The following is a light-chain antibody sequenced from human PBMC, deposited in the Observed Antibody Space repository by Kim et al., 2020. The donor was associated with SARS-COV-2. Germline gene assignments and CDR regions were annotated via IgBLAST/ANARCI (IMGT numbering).Light chain of an antibody. CDR1: PSVGRN. J-gene: IGKJ4*01. V-gene: IGKV3-15*01. CDR2: RAS. Sequence: EIVMTQSPATLSVSPGERATLSCTASPSVGRNLAWYQHKPGQAPRLLIYRASTRATGLPARFSGNGSETEFTLTISSLQSEDFAVYYCQQYTNWPPLTFGGGTKVDIK. CDR3: QQYTNWPPLT.